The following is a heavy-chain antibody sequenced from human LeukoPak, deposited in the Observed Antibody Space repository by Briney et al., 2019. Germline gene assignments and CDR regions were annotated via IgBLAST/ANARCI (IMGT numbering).Heavy chain of an antibody. CDR3: ARQLWSSYFDY. J-gene: IGHJ4*02. Sequence: SETLSLTCAVYGGSLSGYYWSWIRQPPGKGLEWIGEINHSGSTNYNPSLKSRVTISVDTSKNQFSLKLSSVTAADTAVYYCARQLWSSYFDYWGQGTLVTVSS. D-gene: IGHD5-18*01. CDR1: GGSLSGYY. CDR2: INHSGST. V-gene: IGHV4-34*01.